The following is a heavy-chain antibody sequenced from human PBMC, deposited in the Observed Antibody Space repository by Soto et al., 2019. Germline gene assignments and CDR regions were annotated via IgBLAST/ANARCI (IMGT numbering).Heavy chain of an antibody. D-gene: IGHD6-6*01. J-gene: IGHJ5*02. V-gene: IGHV4-31*03. Sequence: PSETLSLTCTLSGGSISSGGYYWSWIRQHPGKGLEWIGYIYYSGSTYYNPSLKSRVTISVDTSKNQFSLKLSSVTAADTAVYYCARGGPSIAARLAWFDPWGQGTLVTVSS. CDR2: IYYSGST. CDR1: GGSISSGGYY. CDR3: ARGGPSIAARLAWFDP.